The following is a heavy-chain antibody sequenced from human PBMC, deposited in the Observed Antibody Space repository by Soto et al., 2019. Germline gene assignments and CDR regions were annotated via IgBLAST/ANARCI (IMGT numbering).Heavy chain of an antibody. J-gene: IGHJ3*02. CDR3: AKRRVLEWLFPGVGAFDI. V-gene: IGHV3-23*01. Sequence: EVQLLESGGGLVQPGGSLRLSCAASGFTFSSYAMSWVRQAPGKGLEWVSAISGSGGSTYYADSVKGRFTISRDNSKNTLYLQMNSLRAEDTAVYYCAKRRVLEWLFPGVGAFDIWGQGTMVTVSS. D-gene: IGHD3-3*01. CDR1: GFTFSSYA. CDR2: ISGSGGST.